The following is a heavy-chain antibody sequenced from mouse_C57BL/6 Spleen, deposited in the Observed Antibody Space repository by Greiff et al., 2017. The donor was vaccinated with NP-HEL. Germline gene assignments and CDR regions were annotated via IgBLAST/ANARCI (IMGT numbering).Heavy chain of an antibody. Sequence: QVQLQQPGAELVMPGASVKLSCKASGYTFTSYWMHWVKQRPGQGLEWIGEIDPSDSYTNYNQKFKGKSTLTVDKSSSTAYMQLSSLTSEDSAVYYCAKGRQLRHGFDYWGQGTTLTVSS. D-gene: IGHD3-2*02. V-gene: IGHV1-69*01. J-gene: IGHJ2*01. CDR2: IDPSDSYT. CDR3: AKGRQLRHGFDY. CDR1: GYTFTSYW.